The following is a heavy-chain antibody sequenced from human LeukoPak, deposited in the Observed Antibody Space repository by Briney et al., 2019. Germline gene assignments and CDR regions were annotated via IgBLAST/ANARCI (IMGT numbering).Heavy chain of an antibody. V-gene: IGHV3-23*01. J-gene: IGHJ4*02. Sequence: GGSLRLSCAASGFTFSSYGMSWVRQAPGKGLEWVSVIGVSDDTSYADSMKGRFTISRDNSKNTLYLQMNSLRAEDTAVYYCAREGPRGNSQFDYWGQGTLVTVSS. CDR1: GFTFSSYG. CDR2: IGVSDDT. CDR3: AREGPRGNSQFDY. D-gene: IGHD2/OR15-2a*01.